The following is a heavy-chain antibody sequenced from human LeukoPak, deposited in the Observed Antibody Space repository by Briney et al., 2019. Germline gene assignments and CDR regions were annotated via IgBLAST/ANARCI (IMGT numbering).Heavy chain of an antibody. CDR1: GFTFSSYE. J-gene: IGHJ5*02. CDR2: ISSSGSTI. CDR3: ARAGITMVRGVPRWFDP. V-gene: IGHV3-48*03. Sequence: GGSLRLSCAASGFTFSSYEMNWVRQAPGKGLEWVSYISSSGSTIYYADPVKGRFTISRDNAKNSLYLQMNSLRAEDTAVYYCARAGITMVRGVPRWFDPWGQGTLVTVSS. D-gene: IGHD3-10*01.